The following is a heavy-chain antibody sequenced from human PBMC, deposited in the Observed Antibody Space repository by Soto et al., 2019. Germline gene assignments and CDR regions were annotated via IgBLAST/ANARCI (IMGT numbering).Heavy chain of an antibody. Sequence: QVQLVESGGGVVQPGRSLRLSCAASGFTFSSYGMHWVRQDPGKGLEWVAVIWYDGSNKYYADSLKGRFTISRDNSKKTLYLQVNSLRAEDTAVYFCARDDYDSSGYYYVDYWGQGTLVTVSS. V-gene: IGHV3-33*01. J-gene: IGHJ4*02. CDR1: GFTFSSYG. CDR3: ARDDYDSSGYYYVDY. CDR2: IWYDGSNK. D-gene: IGHD3-22*01.